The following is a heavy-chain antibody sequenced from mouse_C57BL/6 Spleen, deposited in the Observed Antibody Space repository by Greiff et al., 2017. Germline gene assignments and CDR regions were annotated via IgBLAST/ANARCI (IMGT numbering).Heavy chain of an antibody. D-gene: IGHD1-1*01. V-gene: IGHV1-55*01. CDR2: IYPGSGST. CDR3: ARETTVVAPLFDY. J-gene: IGHJ2*01. Sequence: VQLQQPGAELVKPGASVKMSCKASGYTFTSYWITWVKQRPGQGLEWIGDIYPGSGSTNYNEKFKSKATLTVDTSSSTAYMQLSSLTAEDSAVYCCARETTVVAPLFDYWGQGTTLTVSS. CDR1: GYTFTSYW.